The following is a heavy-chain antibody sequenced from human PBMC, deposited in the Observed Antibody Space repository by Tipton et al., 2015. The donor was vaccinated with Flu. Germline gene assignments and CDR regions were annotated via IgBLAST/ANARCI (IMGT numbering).Heavy chain of an antibody. CDR3: ARGSGSGTEMTFYV. CDR2: MYAGGNT. J-gene: IGHJ4*02. V-gene: IGHV4-4*07. CDR1: GGSMSSFY. D-gene: IGHD3-10*01. Sequence: LRLSCTVSGGSMSSFYWSWIRKPAGKGLEWMGRMYAGGNTKYNPSLKSRVTMSVDTSKNQFSLRLTSVTAADTAVYYCARGSGSGTEMTFYVWGPGTVVTVSS.